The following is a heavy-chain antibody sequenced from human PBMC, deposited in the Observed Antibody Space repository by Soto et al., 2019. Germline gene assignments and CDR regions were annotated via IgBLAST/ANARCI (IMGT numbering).Heavy chain of an antibody. J-gene: IGHJ4*02. Sequence: QVQLQESGPGLVKPSQTLSLTCSVSGASTVSHYHWTWIRQPPGKGLEWMGYVFNSGTTFYNPSLTSRLSISMDTSGNHFSLELRSVTAADTAVYYCALALGPPTGRDSWGQGTLVTVSS. CDR3: ALALGPPTGRDS. D-gene: IGHD6-19*01. CDR1: GASTVSHYH. CDR2: VFNSGTT. V-gene: IGHV4-31*02.